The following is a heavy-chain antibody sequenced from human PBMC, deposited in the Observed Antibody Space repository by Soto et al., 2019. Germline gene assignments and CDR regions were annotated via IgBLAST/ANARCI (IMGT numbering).Heavy chain of an antibody. J-gene: IGHJ4*02. CDR1: GDTFTADK. CDR2: IIPNSGGT. Sequence: VSVKVSCKASGDTFTADKMHGLRKASRQGVESMGCIIPNSGGTNYAQKLRGRVTMTRDTSISTAYMELSRLRSDDTAVYYCAIDRSVSDSWGQGPLVTVS. V-gene: IGHV1-2*02. CDR3: AIDRSVSDS.